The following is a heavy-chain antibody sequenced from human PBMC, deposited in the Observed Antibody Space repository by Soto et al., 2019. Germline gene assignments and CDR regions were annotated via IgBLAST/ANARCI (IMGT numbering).Heavy chain of an antibody. CDR2: VHLAGST. J-gene: IGHJ2*01. CDR1: GGSFSGYY. V-gene: IGHV4-34*01. CDR3: ARRVVPAALGL. Sequence: QVYLQQWGAGLLKPSETLSLTCAVYGGSFSGYYWSWIRQAPGKGLEWIGEVHLAGSTNYSPSLEGRVTMSLDTSKNQFSLMLTSVTAADTAMYYCARRVVPAALGLWGRGTLVTVSS. D-gene: IGHD2-2*01.